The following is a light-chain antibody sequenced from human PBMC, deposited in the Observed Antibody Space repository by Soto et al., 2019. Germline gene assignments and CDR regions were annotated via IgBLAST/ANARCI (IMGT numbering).Light chain of an antibody. Sequence: QSALTQPASVSRSPGQSITISCTGTSSDVGGYDYVSWYQQYPDKAPKLMIFEVSNRPSGVSNRFSGSKSGNTASLTISGLQTDDEADYYCSAYAGSSVLFGGGTKLTVL. V-gene: IGLV2-14*01. J-gene: IGLJ2*01. CDR2: EVS. CDR1: SSDVGGYDY. CDR3: SAYAGSSVL.